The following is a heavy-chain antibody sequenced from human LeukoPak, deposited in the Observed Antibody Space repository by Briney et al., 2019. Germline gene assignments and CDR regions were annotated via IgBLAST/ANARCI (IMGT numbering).Heavy chain of an antibody. CDR2: ISSGSSFI. V-gene: IGHV3-21*01. CDR3: ARAQLNTDYHFWSGSQYYFDS. D-gene: IGHD3-3*01. Sequence: GGSLRLSCAASGFTFSSYAMSWVRQAPGKGLEWVSSISSGSSFIYYEDSLKGRFTISRDDAKDSLYLEMNSLRVEDTAVYYCARAQLNTDYHFWSGSQYYFDSWGQGTLVTVSS. CDR1: GFTFSSYA. J-gene: IGHJ4*02.